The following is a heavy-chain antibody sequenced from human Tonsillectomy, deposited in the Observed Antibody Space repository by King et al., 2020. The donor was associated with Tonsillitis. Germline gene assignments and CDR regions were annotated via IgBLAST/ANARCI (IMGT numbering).Heavy chain of an antibody. CDR2: IYYSGSI. Sequence: QLQESGSGLVKPSQTLSLTCAVSGGSISSGGYSWNWIRQPPGKGLEWIGYIYYSGSIYYNLSLKSRVTISVDRSKNQFSLKLSSVTAADTAVYYCARDSGIYYSRNWYSYPWGRGTLFTVFS. V-gene: IGHV4-30-2*01. D-gene: IGHD1-26*01. CDR3: ARDSGIYYSRNWYSYP. J-gene: IGHJ2*01. CDR1: GGSISSGGYS.